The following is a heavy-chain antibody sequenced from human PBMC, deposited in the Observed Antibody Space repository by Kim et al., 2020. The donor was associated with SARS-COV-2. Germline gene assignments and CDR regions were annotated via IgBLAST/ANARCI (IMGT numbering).Heavy chain of an antibody. D-gene: IGHD6-13*01. V-gene: IGHV4-39*01. CDR1: GVSISSDSYY. CDR2: FYYSGTT. CDR3: VRRLGATGTRFYYYYAMVV. J-gene: IGHJ6*02. Sequence: SETLSLTCTVSGVSISSDSYYWGWIRQPPGKGLEWIGSFYYSGTTYYNPSLKSRVTIVADTSKNHLSLNLTSVTAADTAMYYCVRRLGATGTRFYYYYAMVVWGQGTTVTVSS.